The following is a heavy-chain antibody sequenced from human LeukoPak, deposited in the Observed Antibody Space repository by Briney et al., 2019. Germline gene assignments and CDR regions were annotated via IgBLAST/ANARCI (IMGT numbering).Heavy chain of an antibody. J-gene: IGHJ4*02. V-gene: IGHV3-53*01. D-gene: IGHD6-13*01. CDR1: AVTVSSNY. Sequence: GGSLRLSCAVSAVTVSSNYLTWVRQAPGKGLEWVSVIYSGGSTYYADSVKGRFTISRDNSKNTLYLQMNSLRGEDTAVYYCARRYSSSPEAFDYWGQGTLVTVSS. CDR3: ARRYSSSPEAFDY. CDR2: IYSGGST.